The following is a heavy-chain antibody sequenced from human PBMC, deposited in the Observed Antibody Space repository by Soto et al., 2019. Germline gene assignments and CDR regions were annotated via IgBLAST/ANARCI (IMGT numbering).Heavy chain of an antibody. V-gene: IGHV4-4*07. Sequence: QVQLQESGPGLVKPSETLSLTCTVSGDSMTKYYWSWIRQPAGKGLEWIGRIYTSGSTNYNPSLKSRVTTSKDTSNNHFSLKLKSVTAADTAVYYCARTVGAAYYFDFWGQGALVTVSS. CDR1: GDSMTKYY. D-gene: IGHD1-26*01. CDR3: ARTVGAAYYFDF. J-gene: IGHJ4*02. CDR2: IYTSGST.